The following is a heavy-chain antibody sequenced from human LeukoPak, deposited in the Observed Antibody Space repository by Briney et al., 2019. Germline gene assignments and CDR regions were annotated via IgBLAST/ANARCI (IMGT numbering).Heavy chain of an antibody. CDR2: ISGSGGAI. J-gene: IGHJ4*02. D-gene: IGHD2-2*01. CDR1: GFTFSTYE. Sequence: GGSLRLACAASGFTFSTYEMNWVRQAPGKGLEWVSHISGSGGAIYYADSVKGRFTISRDNAKNSLYLQMNSLRAEDTAVYYCARRYCSSTTCTLDYWGQGTLVTVSS. CDR3: ARRYCSSTTCTLDY. V-gene: IGHV3-48*03.